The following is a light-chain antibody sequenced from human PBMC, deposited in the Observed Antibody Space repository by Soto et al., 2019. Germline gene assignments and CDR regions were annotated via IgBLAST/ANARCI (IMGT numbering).Light chain of an antibody. V-gene: IGLV2-14*01. J-gene: IGLJ2*01. CDR1: SHDVGAYAV. CDR3: SSNTTRSTIV. CDR2: DVT. Sequence: SLLTQPASVSGSPGQSITISCTGTSHDVGAYAVDSWYQHYPGKAPKLVTFDVTPRPAGLSDFVSGSKSANTGCLTSYCLQAEDDAFYYCSSNTTRSTIVFGGGTKLTVL.